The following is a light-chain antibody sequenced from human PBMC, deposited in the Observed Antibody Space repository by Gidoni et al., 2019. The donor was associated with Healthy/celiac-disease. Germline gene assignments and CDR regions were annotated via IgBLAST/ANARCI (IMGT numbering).Light chain of an antibody. CDR3: QQYGSSRGST. J-gene: IGKJ5*01. CDR2: GAS. CDR1: QSVSSSY. V-gene: IGKV3-20*01. Sequence: EIVVTQSPGTLSLSPEERATLSCRASQSVSSSYLACYQQKPGQAPRLLIYGASSRATGIPDRFSGSGSGTDFTLIISRLEPEDFAVYYCQQYGSSRGSTFGQGTRLEIK.